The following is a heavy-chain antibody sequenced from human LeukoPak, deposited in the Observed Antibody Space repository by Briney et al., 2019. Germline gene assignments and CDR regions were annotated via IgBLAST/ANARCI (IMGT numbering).Heavy chain of an antibody. CDR3: AKDPFSMIVVVTPAFFDY. J-gene: IGHJ4*02. CDR1: GFTFNHFA. V-gene: IGHV3-30-3*01. Sequence: GGSLRLSCAASGFTFNHFAMHWVRQAPGKGLEWVAVISYDGNNKYHADSVKGRLTISRDNSKNTLYLQMNSLRAEDTAVYYCAKDPFSMIVVVTPAFFDYWGQGTLVTVSS. D-gene: IGHD3-22*01. CDR2: ISYDGNNK.